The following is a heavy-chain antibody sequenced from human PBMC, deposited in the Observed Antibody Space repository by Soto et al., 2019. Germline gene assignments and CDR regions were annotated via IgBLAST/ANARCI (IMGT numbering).Heavy chain of an antibody. Sequence: EVQLVESGGVLVQPRGSLRLSCAASGFTFSTYWMSWVRQAPGKGLEWVANIKPDGSEKYYVDSVKGRFTISRDNTKISLYLQMNSLRGEDSAVYYCARGRRPSGYWGQGTLVTVSS. V-gene: IGHV3-7*01. J-gene: IGHJ4*02. CDR2: IKPDGSEK. CDR1: GFTFSTYW. D-gene: IGHD6-25*01. CDR3: ARGRRPSGY.